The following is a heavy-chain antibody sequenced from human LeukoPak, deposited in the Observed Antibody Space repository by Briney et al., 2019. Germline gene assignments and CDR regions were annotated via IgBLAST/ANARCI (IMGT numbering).Heavy chain of an antibody. D-gene: IGHD3-10*01. Sequence: SETLSLTCTVSGGSISSYYCSWIRLPAGKGLERIGRIYASGSTNFSPSLKSRLTMSVDTSKTKFSLKLSSVTAADSAMYYCARGGLYGMDVWGQGTTVTVSS. V-gene: IGHV4-4*07. J-gene: IGHJ6*02. CDR3: ARGGLYGMDV. CDR1: GGSISSYY. CDR2: IYASGST.